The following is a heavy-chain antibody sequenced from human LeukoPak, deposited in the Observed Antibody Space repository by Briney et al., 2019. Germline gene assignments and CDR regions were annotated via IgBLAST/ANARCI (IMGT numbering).Heavy chain of an antibody. CDR1: GGSVSSGNYY. J-gene: IGHJ4*02. CDR2: IYNTGST. Sequence: SETLSLTCTVSGGSVSSGNYYWSWIRQPPGKGLEWIGYIYNTGSTDYNPSLKSRVTISLDTSKNQFSLKLNSVTATDTAVYYCARHYGPWGQGTLVTVSS. D-gene: IGHD3-16*01. CDR3: ARHYGP. V-gene: IGHV4-61*01.